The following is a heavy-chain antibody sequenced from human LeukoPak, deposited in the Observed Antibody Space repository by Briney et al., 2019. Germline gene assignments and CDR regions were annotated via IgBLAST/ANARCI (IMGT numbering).Heavy chain of an antibody. J-gene: IGHJ4*02. V-gene: IGHV3-9*01. CDR2: ISWNSGSI. D-gene: IGHD6-13*01. CDR1: VYTFDHYA. CDR3: AKASAYSSSHPFDY. Sequence: SLRLSCAASVYTFDHYAMHWVRHAPGKGLEGVSGISWNSGSIGYADSVKCRFTISRDNAKNSLYLQMNSLRAEDTALYYCAKASAYSSSHPFDYWGQGTLVTVSS.